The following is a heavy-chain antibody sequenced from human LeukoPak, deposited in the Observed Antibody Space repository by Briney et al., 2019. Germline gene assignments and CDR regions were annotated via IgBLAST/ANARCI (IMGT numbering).Heavy chain of an antibody. V-gene: IGHV1-2*02. CDR3: ARDSWYSSSWYQGYYYYYGMDV. CDR1: VYTFTGYY. J-gene: IGHJ6*02. CDR2: INPNSGGT. Sequence: ASVKVSCKASVYTFTGYYMHWVRQAPGQGLEWMGWINPNSGGTNYAQKFQGRVAMTRDTSISTAYMELSRLRSDDTAVYYCARDSWYSSSWYQGYYYYYGMDVWGQGTTVTVSS. D-gene: IGHD6-13*01.